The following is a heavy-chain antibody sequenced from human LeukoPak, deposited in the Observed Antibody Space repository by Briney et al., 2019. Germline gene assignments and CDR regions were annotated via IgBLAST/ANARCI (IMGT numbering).Heavy chain of an antibody. D-gene: IGHD3-22*01. V-gene: IGHV3-53*01. CDR2: IYSGGST. CDR1: GFTVSSNY. Sequence: PGGSLRLSCAASGFTVSSNYMSWVRQAPGKGLEWVSVIYSGGSTYYADSVKGRFTISRDNSKNTLYLQMNSLRAEDTAVYHCARGRDDSSGYYLDAFDIWGQGTMVTVSS. CDR3: ARGRDDSSGYYLDAFDI. J-gene: IGHJ3*02.